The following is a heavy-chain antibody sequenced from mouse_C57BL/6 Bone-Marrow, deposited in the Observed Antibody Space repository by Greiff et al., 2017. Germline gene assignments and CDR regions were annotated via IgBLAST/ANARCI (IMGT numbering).Heavy chain of an antibody. CDR3: ARGATMVTTDFDY. CDR2: IYPRSGNT. CDR1: GYTFTSYG. D-gene: IGHD2-2*01. V-gene: IGHV1-81*01. J-gene: IGHJ2*01. Sequence: LQESGAELARPGASVKLSCKASGYTFTSYGISWVKQRTGQGLEWIGEIYPRSGNTYYNEKFKGKATLTADKSSSTAYMELRSLTSEDSAVYFCARGATMVTTDFDYWGQGTTLTVSS.